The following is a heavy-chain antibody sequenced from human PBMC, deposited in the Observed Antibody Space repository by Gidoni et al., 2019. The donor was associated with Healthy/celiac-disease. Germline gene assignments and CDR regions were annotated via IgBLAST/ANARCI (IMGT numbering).Heavy chain of an antibody. CDR1: GFPFSSYG. V-gene: IGHV3-30*18. CDR3: AKDLHGDFPFFDY. CDR2: ISYDGSNK. J-gene: IGHJ4*02. Sequence: QVQLVESGGGVVQPGRSLRLSCAASGFPFSSYGMHWVRQAPGKGLEWVAVISYDGSNKYYADSVKGRFTISRDNSKNTLYLQMNSLRAEDTAVYYCAKDLHGDFPFFDYWGQGTLVTVSS. D-gene: IGHD4-17*01.